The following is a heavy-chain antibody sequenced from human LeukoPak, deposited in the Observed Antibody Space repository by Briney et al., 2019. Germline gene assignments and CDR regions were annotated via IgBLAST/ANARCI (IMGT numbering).Heavy chain of an antibody. CDR2: IYYRGST. J-gene: IGHJ3*02. CDR3: ARSGVFTGYDAFDI. V-gene: IGHV4-59*08. D-gene: IGHD6-13*01. Sequence: SETLSLTCTVSGGSINISYWSWLRQPPGKGLEWIGYIYYRGSTNYNPSLKSRVTISVDTSKNQYSLKLSSVTAADTAVYYCARSGVFTGYDAFDIWSQGTRVTVT. CDR1: GGSINISY.